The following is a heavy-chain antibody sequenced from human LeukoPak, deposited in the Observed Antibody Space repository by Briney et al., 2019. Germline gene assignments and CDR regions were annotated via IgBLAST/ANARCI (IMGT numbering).Heavy chain of an antibody. V-gene: IGHV1-24*01. CDR3: ATGPMVYAMPRTLGYFDL. Sequence: ASVKVSCKVSGCTLTELSMHWVRQAPGKGLERMGGFHPEDGETIYAQKFQGRVTMTEDTSTDTAYMELNSLRSEDTAVYYCATGPMVYAMPRTLGYFDLWGRGTLVTVSS. D-gene: IGHD2-8*01. J-gene: IGHJ2*01. CDR1: GCTLTELS. CDR2: FHPEDGET.